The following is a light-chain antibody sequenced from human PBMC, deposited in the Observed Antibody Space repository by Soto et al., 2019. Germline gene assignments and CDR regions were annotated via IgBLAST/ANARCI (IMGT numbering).Light chain of an antibody. CDR1: QSISVH. CDR3: QQSYITPYP. CDR2: AAS. V-gene: IGKV1-39*01. J-gene: IGKJ2*01. Sequence: DLQMTQSPSSLSASVGDTVTITCRASQSISVHLNWYQQKPGKVPKLLIYAASNLQSGVPSSFSGSGSETDFALTISSLQPEDFATYYCQQSYITPYPFGQGTKLQIK.